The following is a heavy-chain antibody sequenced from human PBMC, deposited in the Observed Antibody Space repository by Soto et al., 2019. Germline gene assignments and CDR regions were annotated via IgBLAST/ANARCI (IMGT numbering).Heavy chain of an antibody. D-gene: IGHD5-18*01. CDR2: ISGSGDGT. CDR3: AGPGYSSQDY. CDR1: GFTFRLYS. J-gene: IGHJ4*02. V-gene: IGHV3-23*01. Sequence: GGSLRLSCAASGFTFRLYSLNWVRQAPGKGLEWVSAISGSGDGTDYADSVKGRFTISRDNSKNTLYLQMNSLRAEDTAVYYCAGPGYSSQDYWGQGALVTVSS.